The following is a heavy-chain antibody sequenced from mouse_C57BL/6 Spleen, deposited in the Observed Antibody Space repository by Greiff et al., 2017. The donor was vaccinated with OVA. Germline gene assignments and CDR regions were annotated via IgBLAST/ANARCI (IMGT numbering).Heavy chain of an antibody. D-gene: IGHD2-3*01. CDR2: ILPGSGST. Sequence: VKLMESGAELMKPGASVKLSCKATGYTFTGYWIEWVKQRPGHGLEWIGEILPGSGSTNYNEKFKGKATFTADTSSNTAYMQLSSLTTEDSAIYYCARGRVYDGYYFSFDYWGQGTTLTVSS. CDR3: ARGRVYDGYYFSFDY. V-gene: IGHV1-9*01. CDR1: GYTFTGYW. J-gene: IGHJ2*01.